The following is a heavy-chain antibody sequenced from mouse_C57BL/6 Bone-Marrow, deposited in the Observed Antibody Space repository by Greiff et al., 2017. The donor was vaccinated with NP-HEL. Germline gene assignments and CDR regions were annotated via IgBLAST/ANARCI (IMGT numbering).Heavy chain of an antibody. CDR1: GFTFSSYT. CDR2: ISGGGGNT. D-gene: IGHD1-1*01. CDR3: ARHPDYYGPYYFDY. Sequence: EVNLVESGGGLVKPGGSLKLSCAASGFTFSSYTMSWVRQTPEKRLEWVATISGGGGNTYYPDSVKGRFTISRDNAKNTLYLQMSSLRSEDTALYYCARHPDYYGPYYFDYWGQGTTLTVSS. J-gene: IGHJ2*01. V-gene: IGHV5-9*01.